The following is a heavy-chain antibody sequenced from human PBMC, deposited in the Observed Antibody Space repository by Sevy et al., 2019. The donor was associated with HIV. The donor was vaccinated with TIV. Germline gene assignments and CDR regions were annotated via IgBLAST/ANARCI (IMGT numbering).Heavy chain of an antibody. CDR1: GFSFSNYG. CDR2: IWFDGSQI. Sequence: QLGGSLRLSCAASGFSFSNYGMHWVRQAPGKGLEWVAVIWFDGSQIKYADSVKGRFVISRDNLRDTLYLQMNNLTVEDTAVYYCSSPAVAHGMDVWGQGTTVTVSS. D-gene: IGHD5-12*01. V-gene: IGHV3-33*01. J-gene: IGHJ6*02. CDR3: SSPAVAHGMDV.